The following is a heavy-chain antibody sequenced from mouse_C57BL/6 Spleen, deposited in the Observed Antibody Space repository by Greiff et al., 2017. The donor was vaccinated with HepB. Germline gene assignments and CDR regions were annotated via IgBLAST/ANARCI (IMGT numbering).Heavy chain of an antibody. CDR1: GYTFTEYT. Sequence: VQLQQSGAELVKPGASVKLSCKASGYTFTEYTIHWVKQRSGQGLEWIGWFYPGSGSIKYNEKFKDKATLTADKSSSTVYMELSRLTSEDSAVYFCARHDHHYDYDDGAFDYWGQGTTLTVSS. CDR2: FYPGSGSI. V-gene: IGHV1-62-2*01. CDR3: ARHDHHYDYDDGAFDY. D-gene: IGHD2-4*01. J-gene: IGHJ2*01.